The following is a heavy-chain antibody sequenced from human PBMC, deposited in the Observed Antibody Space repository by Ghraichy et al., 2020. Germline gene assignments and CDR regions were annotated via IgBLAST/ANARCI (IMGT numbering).Heavy chain of an antibody. V-gene: IGHV3-48*02. CDR1: GFTFSSYS. CDR3: AREPAMASTEDAFDI. CDR2: ISSSSSTI. D-gene: IGHD6-19*01. J-gene: IGHJ3*02. Sequence: GGSLRLSCAASGFTFSSYSMNWVRQAPGKGLEWVSYISSSSSTIYYADSVKGRFTISRDNAKNSLYLQMNSLRDEDTAVYYCAREPAMASTEDAFDIWGQGTMVTVSS.